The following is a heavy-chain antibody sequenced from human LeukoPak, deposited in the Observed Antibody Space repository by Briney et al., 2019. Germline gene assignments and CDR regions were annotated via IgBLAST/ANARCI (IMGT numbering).Heavy chain of an antibody. CDR1: GGSFSGYY. CDR3: TRVERYGSGSYYTVGWFDP. D-gene: IGHD3-10*01. CDR2: INHSGST. Sequence: PSETLSLTCAVYGGSFSGYYWSWIRQPPGKGLEWIGEINHSGSTNYNPSLKSRVPISVDTSKNQFSLKLSYVTAADTAVYYCTRVERYGSGSYYTVGWFDPWGQGTLVTVSS. J-gene: IGHJ5*02. V-gene: IGHV4-34*01.